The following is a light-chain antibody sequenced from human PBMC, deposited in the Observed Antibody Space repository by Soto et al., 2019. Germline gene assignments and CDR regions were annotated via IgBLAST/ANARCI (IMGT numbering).Light chain of an antibody. V-gene: IGLV3-21*02. CDR2: DDR. Sequence: SYELSQPPSVSVAPGQTARITCGGNNIGSYNVHWYQQKPGLAPVLVVYDDRDRPSGIPERFSGSNSGNTAALTISRVEAGDEADYYYQVWDTTSDHFFFGTGTKVTVL. CDR1: NIGSYN. CDR3: QVWDTTSDHFF. J-gene: IGLJ1*01.